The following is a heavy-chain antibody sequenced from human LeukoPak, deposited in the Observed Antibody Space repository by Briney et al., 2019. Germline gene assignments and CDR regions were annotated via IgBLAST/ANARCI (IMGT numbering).Heavy chain of an antibody. D-gene: IGHD3-22*01. J-gene: IGHJ4*02. CDR3: TKRAYDSSGYTF. CDR1: GFTFSNAW. Sequence: GGPLSLSCAASGFTFSNAWMSGVRQAPGKALEWGGRIKSKTDGRTTDYDAPVKGRFTISRDNSKNTLYLQMNSQKTEDTAVYYCTKRAYDSSGYTFWGQGTLVTVSS. CDR2: IKSKTDGRTT. V-gene: IGHV3-15*01.